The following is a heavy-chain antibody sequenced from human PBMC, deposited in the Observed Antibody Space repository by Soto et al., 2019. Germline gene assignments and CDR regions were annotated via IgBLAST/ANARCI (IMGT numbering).Heavy chain of an antibody. Sequence: SETLSLTCTVSGGSISSGGYYWSWIRQHPGKGLEWIGYIYYSGSTYYNPSLKRRVTISVDTSKNQFSLKLSSVTAADTAVYYCATSSRQYYYDSSGYYYVPPFDYWGQGTLVTVSS. V-gene: IGHV4-31*03. CDR3: ATSSRQYYYDSSGYYYVPPFDY. J-gene: IGHJ4*02. D-gene: IGHD3-22*01. CDR1: GGSISSGGYY. CDR2: IYYSGST.